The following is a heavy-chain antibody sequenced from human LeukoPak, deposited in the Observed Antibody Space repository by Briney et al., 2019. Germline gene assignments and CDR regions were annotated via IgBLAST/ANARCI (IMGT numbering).Heavy chain of an antibody. CDR1: GFTFSSYW. Sequence: GGSLRLSCAASGFTFSSYWMHWVRQAPGKGLEWVAFIRYDGSNKYYADSVKGRFTISRDNSKNTLYLQMNSLRAEDTAVYYCAKDGYYYGSGIGSYYFDYWGQGTLVTVSS. CDR2: IRYDGSNK. D-gene: IGHD3-10*01. CDR3: AKDGYYYGSGIGSYYFDY. V-gene: IGHV3-30*02. J-gene: IGHJ4*02.